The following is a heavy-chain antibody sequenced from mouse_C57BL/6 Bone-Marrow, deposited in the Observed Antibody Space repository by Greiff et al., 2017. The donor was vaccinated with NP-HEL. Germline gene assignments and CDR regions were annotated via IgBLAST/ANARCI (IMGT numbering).Heavy chain of an antibody. CDR3: ARFNWDYFDY. D-gene: IGHD4-1*02. J-gene: IGHJ2*01. V-gene: IGHV7-3*01. CDR2: IRNKANGYTT. Sequence: EVKVVKSGGGLVQPGGSLSLSCAASGFTFTDYYMSWVRQPPGKALEWLGFIRNKANGYTTEYSASVKGRFTISRDNSQSILYLQMNALRAEDSATYYCARFNWDYFDYWGQGTTLTVSS. CDR1: GFTFTDYY.